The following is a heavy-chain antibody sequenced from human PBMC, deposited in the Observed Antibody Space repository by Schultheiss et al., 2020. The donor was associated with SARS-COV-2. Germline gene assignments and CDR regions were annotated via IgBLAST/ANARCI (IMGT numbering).Heavy chain of an antibody. J-gene: IGHJ4*02. CDR2: MKEDGSEK. Sequence: GGSLRLSCAASGFTFSGYWMSWVRQAPGKGLEWVANMKEDGSEKYYVDSVKGRFTISRDNAKNSLFLQMNSLRAEDTAVYYCARDTGAPFDYWGQGTLVTVSS. D-gene: IGHD1-26*01. CDR1: GFTFSGYW. CDR3: ARDTGAPFDY. V-gene: IGHV3-7*01.